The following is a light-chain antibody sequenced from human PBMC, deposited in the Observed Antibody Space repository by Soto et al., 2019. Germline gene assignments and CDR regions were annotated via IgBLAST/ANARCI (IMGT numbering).Light chain of an antibody. CDR3: QSYDSSLNGVV. V-gene: IGLV1-40*01. Sequence: QSVLTQPPSVSGAPGQRVTISCTGSSSNIGAGYDEHWYQQLPGTAPKLLIYGNNNRPSGVPDRFSGSKSGTSASLAITGLQAEDEADYYCQSYDSSLNGVVFGGGTKLTVL. CDR2: GNN. CDR1: SSNIGAGYD. J-gene: IGLJ2*01.